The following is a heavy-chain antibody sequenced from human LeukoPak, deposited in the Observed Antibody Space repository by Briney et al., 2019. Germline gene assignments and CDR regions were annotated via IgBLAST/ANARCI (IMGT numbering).Heavy chain of an antibody. CDR3: GEEPAAMPYYYYAMDV. J-gene: IGHJ6*02. V-gene: IGHV3-30*02. Sequence: GGSLRLSCAASGFTFSSYGMHWVRQAPGKGLEWVAFIRHDGSNKYYADSVKGRFTISRDNSKNTLYLQMNSLRAEDTAVYYCGEEPAAMPYYYYAMDVWGQGTTVTVSS. D-gene: IGHD2-2*01. CDR1: GFTFSSYG. CDR2: IRHDGSNK.